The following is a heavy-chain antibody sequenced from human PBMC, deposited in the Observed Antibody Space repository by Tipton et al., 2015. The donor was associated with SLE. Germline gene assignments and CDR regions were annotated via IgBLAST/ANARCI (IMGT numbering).Heavy chain of an antibody. CDR2: ISSSGSTI. CDR1: GFTFSSYE. D-gene: IGHD7-27*01. J-gene: IGHJ6*03. Sequence: SLRLSCAASGFTFSSYEMNWVRQAPGKGLEWVSYISSSGSTIYYADSVKGRFTISRDNAKNSLYLQMNSLRAEDTAVYYCARDLGSYYYYYIDVWGKGTTVTVSS. V-gene: IGHV3-48*03. CDR3: ARDLGSYYYYYIDV.